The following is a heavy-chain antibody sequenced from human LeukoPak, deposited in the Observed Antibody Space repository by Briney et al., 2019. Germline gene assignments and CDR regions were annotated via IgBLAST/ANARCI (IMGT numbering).Heavy chain of an antibody. CDR1: GFTFSSYG. J-gene: IGHJ5*02. CDR2: ISYDGSNK. V-gene: IGHV3-30*18. CDR3: AKDRIMSWFGELREPNWFDP. Sequence: GGSLRLSCAASGFTFSSYGMHWVRQAPGKGLEWVAVISYDGSNKYYADSVKGRFTISRDNSKNTLYLQMNSLRAEDTAVYYCAKDRIMSWFGELREPNWFDPWGQGTLVTVSS. D-gene: IGHD3-10*01.